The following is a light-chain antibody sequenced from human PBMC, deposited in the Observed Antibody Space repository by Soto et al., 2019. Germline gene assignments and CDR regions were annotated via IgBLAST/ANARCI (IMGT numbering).Light chain of an antibody. CDR1: QSFRNNY. V-gene: IGKV3-20*01. J-gene: IGKJ4*01. Sequence: EVVLTQSPGTLSLSPGERATLSCRASQSFRNNYLAWYQQRPGQAPRLLIYGVSRRASGIPDRFSGSGSEADFTLTISRLEPEDSGLYYCQQYDSTPGFTFGGGTKVDIK. CDR2: GVS. CDR3: QQYDSTPGFT.